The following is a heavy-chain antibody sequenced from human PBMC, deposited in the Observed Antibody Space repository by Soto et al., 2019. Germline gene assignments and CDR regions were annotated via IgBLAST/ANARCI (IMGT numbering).Heavy chain of an antibody. CDR3: ARGEGGYNSGAFDI. Sequence: ASVKVSCKASGGTFSSYAISWVRQAPGQGLEWMGGIIPIFGTANYAQKFQGRVTITAGESTSTAYMELSSLRSEDTAVYYCARGEGGYNSGAFDIWGQGTMVTVSS. D-gene: IGHD5-12*01. CDR2: IIPIFGTA. CDR1: GGTFSSYA. J-gene: IGHJ3*02. V-gene: IGHV1-69*13.